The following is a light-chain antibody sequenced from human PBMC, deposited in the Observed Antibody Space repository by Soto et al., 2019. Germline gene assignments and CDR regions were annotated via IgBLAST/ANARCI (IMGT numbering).Light chain of an antibody. V-gene: IGLV1-40*01. CDR1: NSNIGANYD. J-gene: IGLJ2*01. Sequence: QSVLTQPPSVSGAPGQRVTISCTGSNSNIGANYDVYWYQQLPGTAPKLLISDNSDRPSEVPDRFSGSKSSTSASLAITGLQAEDEADYYCQSYDSSLGVVVFGGGTKLTVL. CDR2: DNS. CDR3: QSYDSSLGVVV.